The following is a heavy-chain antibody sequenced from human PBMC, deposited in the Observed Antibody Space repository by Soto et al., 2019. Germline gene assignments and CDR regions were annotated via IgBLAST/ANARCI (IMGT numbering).Heavy chain of an antibody. CDR3: ATDGPRIEVAGTYPDH. CDR1: GFTFSTYG. V-gene: IGHV3-33*01. J-gene: IGHJ4*02. Sequence: GGSLRLSCAASGFTFSTYGMHWVRQAPGKGLEWLAIIWYDGTNKFYADSVKGRFTVSRDNYKNTLYLQMNGLRAEDTAVYYCATDGPRIEVAGTYPDHWGQGTLVTVSS. D-gene: IGHD6-19*01. CDR2: IWYDGTNK.